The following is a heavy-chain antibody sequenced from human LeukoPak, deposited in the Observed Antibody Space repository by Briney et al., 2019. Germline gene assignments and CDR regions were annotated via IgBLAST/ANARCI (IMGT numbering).Heavy chain of an antibody. D-gene: IGHD3-10*01. V-gene: IGHV4-39*07. CDR1: GGSISSSSYY. Sequence: SETLSLTCTVSGGSISSSSYYWGWIRQPPGKGLEWIGSIYDSGSTYYNPSLKSRVTISVDTSKNQFSLKLSSVTAADTAVYYCASDYIVRGVIRENWFDPWGQGTLVTVSS. CDR3: ASDYIVRGVIRENWFDP. CDR2: IYDSGST. J-gene: IGHJ5*02.